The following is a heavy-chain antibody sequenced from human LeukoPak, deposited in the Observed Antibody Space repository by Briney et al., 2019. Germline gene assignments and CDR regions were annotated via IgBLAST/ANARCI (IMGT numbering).Heavy chain of an antibody. J-gene: IGHJ4*02. CDR3: AKHPYGSGSPGPNYYFDY. D-gene: IGHD3-10*01. V-gene: IGHV3-23*01. Sequence: GGSLRLSCAASGFTFSSYAMSWVRQAPGKGLGWVSAISGSGGSTYYADSVKGRFTISRDNSKNTLYLQMNSLRAEDTAVYYCAKHPYGSGSPGPNYYFDYWGQGTLVTVSS. CDR2: ISGSGGST. CDR1: GFTFSSYA.